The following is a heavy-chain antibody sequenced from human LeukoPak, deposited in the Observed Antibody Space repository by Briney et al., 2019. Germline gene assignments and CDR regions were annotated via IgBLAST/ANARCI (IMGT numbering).Heavy chain of an antibody. V-gene: IGHV4-4*07. CDR2: IYSSGST. Sequence: PSETLSLTCTVSGGSISSYFWSWIRQPAGKGLEWIGRIYSSGSTNYTPSLKSRVTISVDKSSNQFSLNLTSVTAADTAVYSCARDGNGSRAFDFWGQGTLVTVFS. CDR1: GGSISSYF. CDR3: ARDGNGSRAFDF. J-gene: IGHJ4*02. D-gene: IGHD2-15*01.